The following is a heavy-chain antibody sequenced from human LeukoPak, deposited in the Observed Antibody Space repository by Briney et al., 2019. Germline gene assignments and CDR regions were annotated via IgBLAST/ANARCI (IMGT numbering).Heavy chain of an antibody. CDR2: IYYSGST. V-gene: IGHV4-59*01. CDR1: GGSISSYY. J-gene: IGHJ6*04. Sequence: SETLSLTCTVSGGSISSYYWSWIRQPPGKGLEWIGYIYYSGSTNYNPSLKSRVTISVDTSKNQFSLKLSSVTAADTAVYYCATGTRQLWSPSYYYYGMDVWGKGTTVTVSS. CDR3: ATGTRQLWSPSYYYYGMDV. D-gene: IGHD5-18*01.